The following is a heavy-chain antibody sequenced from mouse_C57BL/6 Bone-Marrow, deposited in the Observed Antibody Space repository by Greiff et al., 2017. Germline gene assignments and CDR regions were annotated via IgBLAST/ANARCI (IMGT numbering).Heavy chain of an antibody. D-gene: IGHD2-12*01. CDR1: GYSIPSCYY. Sequence: EVKLMEPGPGLVKPSQSLSLTCSVSGYSIPSCYYWNLIRQFPGNKLEWMGYIRYDSSNNYNPYLKNRTSFTRDTSKHQCFLKLDSVTNEDTATYYGETYYKDVWGTGTTVTVSS. J-gene: IGHJ1*03. CDR3: ETYYKDV. V-gene: IGHV3-6*01. CDR2: IRYDSSN.